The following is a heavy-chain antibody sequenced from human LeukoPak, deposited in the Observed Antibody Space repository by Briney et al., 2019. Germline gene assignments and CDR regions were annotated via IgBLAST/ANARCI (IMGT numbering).Heavy chain of an antibody. CDR3: AKDLMSSSWSSWFDP. J-gene: IGHJ5*02. CDR1: GFIFSSYG. CDR2: ISYDGGNI. D-gene: IGHD6-13*01. Sequence: GGSLRLSCAASGFIFSSYGMHWVRQAPGKGLEWVAVISYDGGNISYTDSVKGRFTISRDNSKNTLYLQMNSLRAEDTAVYYCAKDLMSSSWSSWFDPWGQGTLVTVSS. V-gene: IGHV3-30*18.